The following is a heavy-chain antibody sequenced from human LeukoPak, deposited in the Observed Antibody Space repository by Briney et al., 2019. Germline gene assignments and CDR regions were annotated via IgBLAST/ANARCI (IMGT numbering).Heavy chain of an antibody. J-gene: IGHJ3*02. D-gene: IGHD3-10*01. CDR1: GYTFTSYD. Sequence: ASVKVSCKASGYTFTSYDINWVRQATGQGLVWMGWMNPNSGYTGYAQKFQGRVTMTRNTSISTAYMELSSLRSEDTAMYYCARGLELWFGEYDTFDIWGQGTMVTVSS. CDR3: ARGLELWFGEYDTFDI. V-gene: IGHV1-8*01. CDR2: MNPNSGYT.